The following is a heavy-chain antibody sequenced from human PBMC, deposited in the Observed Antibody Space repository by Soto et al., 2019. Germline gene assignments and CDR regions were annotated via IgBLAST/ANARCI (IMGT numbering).Heavy chain of an antibody. Sequence: QVQLVQSGAEVKKPGSSVKVSCKASGGTFSRYAISWVRQAPGQGLEWMGGIIPIFGTANYAQKFQGRVTITADESTSTAYMELNSLRSEDTAIYSCATMGPDAMDVWGQGTTVTVSS. J-gene: IGHJ6*02. CDR2: IIPIFGTA. D-gene: IGHD2-8*01. CDR3: ATMGPDAMDV. V-gene: IGHV1-69*12. CDR1: GGTFSRYA.